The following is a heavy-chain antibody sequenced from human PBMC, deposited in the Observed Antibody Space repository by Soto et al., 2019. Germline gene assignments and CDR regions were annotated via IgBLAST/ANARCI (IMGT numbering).Heavy chain of an antibody. Sequence: QVQLVQSGAEVKKPGSSVKVSCKASGGTFSSYTISWVRQAPGQGLEWMGRIIPILGIANYAQKFQGRVTITADKSTSTAYMERSSLGSEDTAVYYCARDRGAAAEDHYFDYWGQGTLVTVSS. CDR1: GGTFSSYT. CDR2: IIPILGIA. V-gene: IGHV1-69*08. CDR3: ARDRGAAAEDHYFDY. J-gene: IGHJ4*02. D-gene: IGHD6-13*01.